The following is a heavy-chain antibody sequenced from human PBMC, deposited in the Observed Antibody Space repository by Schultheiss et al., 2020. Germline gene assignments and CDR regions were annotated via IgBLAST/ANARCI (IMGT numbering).Heavy chain of an antibody. CDR3: ARSPTMIVVVIMGYFDY. CDR2: IYHSGST. CDR1: GGSVSLYY. J-gene: IGHJ4*02. D-gene: IGHD3-22*01. V-gene: IGHV4-34*01. Sequence: SETLSLTCTVSGGSVSLYYWSWIRQPPGKGLEWIGEIYHSGSTYYNPSLKSRVTISVDTSKNQFSLKLSSVTAADTAVYYCARSPTMIVVVIMGYFDYWGQGTLVTVSS.